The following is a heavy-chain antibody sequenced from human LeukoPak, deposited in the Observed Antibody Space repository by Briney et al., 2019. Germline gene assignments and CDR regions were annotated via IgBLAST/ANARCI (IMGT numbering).Heavy chain of an antibody. CDR1: GDRVSSHSAA. J-gene: IGHJ4*02. CDR3: ARAPNWDPAEYYFDY. V-gene: IGHV6-1*01. CDR2: TYYRSKWYI. Sequence: SQTLSLTCDISGDRVSSHSAAWNWIRQSPSRGLEWLGRTYYRSKWYIDHPVPVKSRITINPATSKTQLSLQLNSVTPADTAVYYCARAPNWDPAEYYFDYWGQGTLVTVSS. D-gene: IGHD7-27*01.